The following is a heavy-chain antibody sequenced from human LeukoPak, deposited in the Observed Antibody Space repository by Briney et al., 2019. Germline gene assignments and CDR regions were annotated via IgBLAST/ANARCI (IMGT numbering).Heavy chain of an antibody. J-gene: IGHJ4*02. V-gene: IGHV4-59*01. D-gene: IGHD1-26*01. Sequence: SETLSLTCTVPGGSICNYYGSWIRQPPGRGLEWMGYIFYSGSTTYNPPLKSRVTISVDTSTNQFSLQLSSVTAADTAVYYCARGYSGSYYGVWGQGTLVTVSS. CDR2: IFYSGST. CDR3: ARGYSGSYYGV. CDR1: GGSICNYY.